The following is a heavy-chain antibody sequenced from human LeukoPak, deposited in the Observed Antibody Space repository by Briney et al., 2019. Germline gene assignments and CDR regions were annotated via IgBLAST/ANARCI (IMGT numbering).Heavy chain of an antibody. J-gene: IGHJ2*01. D-gene: IGHD1-26*01. CDR3: ARVGATLWYFDL. CDR1: GGSFSGYY. V-gene: IGHV4-34*01. Sequence: PSETLSLTCAVYGGSFSGYYWSWIRQPPGKGLEWIGSIYHSGSTYYNPSLKSRVTISVDTSKNQFSLKLSSVTAADTAVYYCARVGATLWYFDLWGRGTLVTVSS. CDR2: IYHSGST.